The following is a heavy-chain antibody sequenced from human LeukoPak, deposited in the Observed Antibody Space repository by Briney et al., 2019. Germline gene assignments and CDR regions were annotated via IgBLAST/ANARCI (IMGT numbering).Heavy chain of an antibody. D-gene: IGHD3-3*01. J-gene: IGHJ1*01. V-gene: IGHV4-39*01. CDR3: ARRAYDFWTGPESFQH. CDR2: IYYSGST. Sequence: PSETLSLTCTVSGGSISSSSYYWGWIRQPPGRGLEWIGSIYYSGSTYYNPSLKSRVTISVDTSKNQFSLKLSSATAADTAVYYCARRAYDFWTGPESFQHWGQGTLVTVSS. CDR1: GGSISSSSYY.